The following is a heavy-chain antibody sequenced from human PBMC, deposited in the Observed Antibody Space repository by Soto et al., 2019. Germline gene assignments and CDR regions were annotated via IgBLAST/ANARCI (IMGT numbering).Heavy chain of an antibody. D-gene: IGHD3-3*01. Sequence: EVQLLESGGGLVQPGGSLRLSCATSGFSFSNYGMNWVRQAPGKGLEWVPGITKTGRSTFIADSVRGRFTISRDNLKNIMYLQMNSLRVDDTALYYCTKDAEAYDFAFDKWGQGTMVTVTS. V-gene: IGHV3-23*01. CDR3: TKDAEAYDFAFDK. CDR2: ITKTGRST. J-gene: IGHJ3*02. CDR1: GFSFSNYG.